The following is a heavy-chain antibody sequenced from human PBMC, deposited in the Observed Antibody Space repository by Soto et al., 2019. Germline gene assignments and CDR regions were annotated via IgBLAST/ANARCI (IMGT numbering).Heavy chain of an antibody. D-gene: IGHD3-10*02. CDR3: ARQRVLSTNMFITSFDP. Sequence: SETLSLTCSLSGGSINSSDHFWGWIRQTPGKGLEWIDSVYYTETTYYNPSLKSPVTISVETSRNTFSLKVNSVTAADTGIYYCARQRVLSTNMFITSFDPWGQGTLVTVSS. CDR2: VYYTETT. CDR1: GGSINSSDHF. V-gene: IGHV4-39*01. J-gene: IGHJ5*02.